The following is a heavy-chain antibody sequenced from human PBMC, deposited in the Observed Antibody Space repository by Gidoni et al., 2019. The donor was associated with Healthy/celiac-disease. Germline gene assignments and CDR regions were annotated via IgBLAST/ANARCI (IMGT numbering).Heavy chain of an antibody. CDR3: AREGLGATPHFDY. CDR1: GFTFSSYS. J-gene: IGHJ4*02. D-gene: IGHD1-26*01. V-gene: IGHV3-48*01. CDR2: ISSSSSTI. Sequence: EVQLVESGGGLVQPGGSLRLSCAASGFTFSSYSMNWVRQAPGKGLEWVSYISSSSSTIYNADSVKGRFTISRDNAKNSLYLQMNSLRAEDTAVYYCAREGLGATPHFDYWGQGTLVTVSS.